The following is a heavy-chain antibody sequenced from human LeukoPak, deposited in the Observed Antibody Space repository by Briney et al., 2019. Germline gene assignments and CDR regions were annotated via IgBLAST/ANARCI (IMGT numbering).Heavy chain of an antibody. J-gene: IGHJ4*02. CDR3: ARGRADILTGLLYFDY. V-gene: IGHV4-39*07. Sequence: SETLSLTCTVSGGSISSSTSYWGWIRQPPGKGLEWIGSIFSGGSTYYNPSLKSRVTISVDTSKNQFSLKLSSVTAADTAVYYCARGRADILTGLLYFDYWGQGTLVTVSS. CDR1: GGSISSSTSY. D-gene: IGHD3-9*01. CDR2: IFSGGST.